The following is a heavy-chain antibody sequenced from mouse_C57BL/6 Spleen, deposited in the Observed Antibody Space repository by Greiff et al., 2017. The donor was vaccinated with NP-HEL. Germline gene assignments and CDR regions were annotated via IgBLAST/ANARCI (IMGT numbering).Heavy chain of an antibody. J-gene: IGHJ2*01. D-gene: IGHD2-4*01. Sequence: EVQLQQSGPELVKPGASVKISCKASGYSFTGYYMNWVKQSPEKSLEWIGEINPSTGGTTYNQKFKAKATLTVDKSSSTAYMQIKSLTSEDSAVYYCARSGDYDGYDFDYWGQGTTLTVSS. CDR2: INPSTGGT. CDR1: GYSFTGYY. V-gene: IGHV1-42*01. CDR3: ARSGDYDGYDFDY.